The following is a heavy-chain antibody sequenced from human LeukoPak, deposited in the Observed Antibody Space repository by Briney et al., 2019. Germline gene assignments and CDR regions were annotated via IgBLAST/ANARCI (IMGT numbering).Heavy chain of an antibody. CDR3: AISTSQYSYYYMDV. Sequence: GGSLRLSCAASGFTFSTYWMHWVRQAPGRGLVWVSRINSDGSSTNYADSVMGRFTISRDNATNTLYLQINTLRAENTAVYYCAISTSQYSYYYMDVWGKGTTVTISS. CDR2: INSDGSST. CDR1: GFTFSTYW. V-gene: IGHV3-74*01. J-gene: IGHJ6*03.